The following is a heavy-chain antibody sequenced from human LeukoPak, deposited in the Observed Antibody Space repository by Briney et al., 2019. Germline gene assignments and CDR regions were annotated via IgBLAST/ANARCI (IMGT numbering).Heavy chain of an antibody. CDR2: IYHSGST. CDR3: ARGVMTTVTNLDY. CDR1: GGSISSGGYY. V-gene: IGHV4-30-2*01. J-gene: IGHJ4*02. Sequence: PSETLSLTCTVSGGSISSGGYYWSWIRQPPGKGLEWIGYIYHSGSTYYNPSLKSRVTISVDRSKNQFSLKLSSVTAADTAVYYCARGVMTTVTNLDYWGQGTLVTVSS. D-gene: IGHD4-17*01.